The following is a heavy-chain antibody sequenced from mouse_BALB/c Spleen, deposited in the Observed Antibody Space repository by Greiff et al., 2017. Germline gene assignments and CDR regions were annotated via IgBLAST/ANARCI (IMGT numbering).Heavy chain of an antibody. CDR2: ISSGSSTI. Sequence: DVMLVESGGGLVQPGGSRKLSCAASGFTFSSFGMHWVRQAPEKGLEWVAYISSGSSTIYYADTVKGRFTISRDNPKNTLFLQMTSLRSEDTAMYYCARSRGIYYGYDGGFAYWGQGTLVTVSA. V-gene: IGHV5-17*02. J-gene: IGHJ3*01. D-gene: IGHD2-2*01. CDR1: GFTFSSFG. CDR3: ARSRGIYYGYDGGFAY.